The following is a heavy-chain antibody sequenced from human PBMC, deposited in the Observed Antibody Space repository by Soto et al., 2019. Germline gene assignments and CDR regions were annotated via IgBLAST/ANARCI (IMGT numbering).Heavy chain of an antibody. D-gene: IGHD3-3*01. CDR1: GGSISSYY. V-gene: IGHV4-59*01. CDR2: IYYSGST. Sequence: PSETLSLTCTVSGGSISSYYWSWIRQPPGKGLEWNGYIYYSGSTNYNPSLKSRVTISVDTSKNQFSLKLSSVTAADTAVYYCARVNYDFWSGYYGDPYYYYGMDVWGQGTTVTVSS. CDR3: ARVNYDFWSGYYGDPYYYYGMDV. J-gene: IGHJ6*02.